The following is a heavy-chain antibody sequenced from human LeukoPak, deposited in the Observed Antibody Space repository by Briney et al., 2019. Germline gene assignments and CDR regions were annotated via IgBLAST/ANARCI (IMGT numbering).Heavy chain of an antibody. J-gene: IGHJ1*01. CDR1: GYTFTSYG. V-gene: IGHV1-18*01. CDR3: AREDRYSGSWYLFQH. Sequence: ASVKVSCKASGYTFTSYGISWVRQAPGQGLEWMGWISAYNGNTNYAQKLQGRVTMTTDTSTSTAYMELRSLRSEDTAVYYCAREDRYSGSWYLFQHWGQGTLVTVSS. D-gene: IGHD6-13*01. CDR2: ISAYNGNT.